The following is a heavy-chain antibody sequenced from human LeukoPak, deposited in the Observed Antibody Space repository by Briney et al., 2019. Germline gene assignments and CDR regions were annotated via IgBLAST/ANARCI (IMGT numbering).Heavy chain of an antibody. CDR1: GFTFTTSV. V-gene: IGHV1-58*01. J-gene: IGHJ4*02. CDR3: ATDDLLSVY. Sequence: SLKVSCKASGFTFTTSVVQWVRQARGQRLEWVGWIFVGRGNTYYAQTFQERVTITRDMSTNTVTLGLTSLSSEDTAVYYCATDDLLSVYWGQGTLVTLSS. D-gene: IGHD3-3*01. CDR2: IFVGRGNT.